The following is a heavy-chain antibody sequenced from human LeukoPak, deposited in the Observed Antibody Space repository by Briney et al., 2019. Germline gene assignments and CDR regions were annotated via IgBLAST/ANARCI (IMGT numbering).Heavy chain of an antibody. CDR2: ISYDGSNK. D-gene: IGHD2-15*01. CDR3: ARDFGGSSTGYYYGMDV. V-gene: IGHV3-30*03. J-gene: IGHJ6*04. Sequence: GGSLRLSCAASGFTFSSYWMSWVRQAPGKGLEWVAVISYDGSNKYYADSVKGRFTISRDNSKNTLYLQMNSLRAEDTAVYYCARDFGGSSTGYYYGMDVWGKGTTVTVSS. CDR1: GFTFSSYW.